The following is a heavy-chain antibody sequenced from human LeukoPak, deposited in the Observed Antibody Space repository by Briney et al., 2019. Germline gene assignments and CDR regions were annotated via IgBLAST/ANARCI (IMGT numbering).Heavy chain of an antibody. Sequence: PGGSLRLSCAASGFTFSRYGVHGVPEAPGEGRVGVAVISYDGSNKYYADSVKGRFTISRDNSKNTLYLQMNSLRAEDTAVYYCAKDRSYYDSSGYDYWGQGTLVTVSS. V-gene: IGHV3-30*18. CDR2: ISYDGSNK. D-gene: IGHD3-22*01. CDR1: GFTFSRYG. CDR3: AKDRSYYDSSGYDY. J-gene: IGHJ4*02.